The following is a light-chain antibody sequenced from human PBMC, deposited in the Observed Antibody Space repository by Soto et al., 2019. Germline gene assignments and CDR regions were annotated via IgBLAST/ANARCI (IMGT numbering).Light chain of an antibody. V-gene: IGLV2-14*01. J-gene: IGLJ2*01. CDR2: EVS. CDR1: SSDIGGYDY. Sequence: QSVLTQPASVSGSPGQLITISCTGTSSDIGGYDYVSWYQQHPGKAPKLMIYEVSNRPSGVSNRFSGSKSGNTASLTISGLQAEDEADYYCGSYTTSHVIFGGGTKVTVL. CDR3: GSYTTSHVI.